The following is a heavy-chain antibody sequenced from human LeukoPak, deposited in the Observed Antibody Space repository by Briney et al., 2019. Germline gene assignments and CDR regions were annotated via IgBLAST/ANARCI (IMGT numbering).Heavy chain of an antibody. V-gene: IGHV4-39*07. CDR3: ATRKLGNDY. J-gene: IGHJ4*02. D-gene: IGHD7-27*01. Sequence: SETLSLTRTVSGGSISSSSYYWGWIRQPPGKGLEWIGSIYYSGSTYYNPSLKSRVTISADTSKNQFSLKLYSVTAADTVVYYCATRKLGNDYWGQGTLVTVSS. CDR2: IYYSGST. CDR1: GGSISSSSYY.